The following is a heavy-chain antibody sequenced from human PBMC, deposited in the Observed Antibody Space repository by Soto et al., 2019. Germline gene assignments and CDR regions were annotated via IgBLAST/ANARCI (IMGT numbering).Heavy chain of an antibody. CDR2: IVVGRGNT. CDR3: AAEGGRGGYAADY. J-gene: IGHJ4*02. Sequence: SVKVSCKASGFTFTSSAVQWVRQARGQRLEWIGWIVVGRGNTSYAQKFQERVTITRDMSTSTAYMELSSLRSEDTAVYYCAAEGGRGGYAADYCGQGPLVTVSS. CDR1: GFTFTSSA. D-gene: IGHD5-12*01. V-gene: IGHV1-58*01.